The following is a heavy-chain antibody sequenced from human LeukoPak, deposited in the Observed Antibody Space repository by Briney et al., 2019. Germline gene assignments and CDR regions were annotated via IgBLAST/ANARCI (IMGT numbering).Heavy chain of an antibody. V-gene: IGHV4-38-2*01. D-gene: IGHD2-2*01. CDR1: GYSISSGYY. Sequence: ASETLSLTCAVSGYSISSGYYWGWIRQPPGKGLEWIGSIYHSGSTYYNPSLKSRVTISVDTSKNQFSLKLSSVTAADTAVYYCAGSEYCSSTSCPFDYRGQGTLVTVSS. J-gene: IGHJ4*02. CDR3: AGSEYCSSTSCPFDY. CDR2: IYHSGST.